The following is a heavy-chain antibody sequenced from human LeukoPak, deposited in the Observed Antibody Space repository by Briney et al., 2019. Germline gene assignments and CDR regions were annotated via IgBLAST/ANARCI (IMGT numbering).Heavy chain of an antibody. J-gene: IGHJ5*02. Sequence: SETLSLTCNVSGGSIGGYYWSWIRHPPGKGLERIGYIYSSGSTNYNPSLKSRVTMSVDTSKNQFSLKVSSVTAADTAVYYCARVVAAAGNNWFDPWGQGTLVTVSS. CDR1: GGSIGGYY. CDR3: ARVVAAAGNNWFDP. D-gene: IGHD6-13*01. CDR2: IYSSGST. V-gene: IGHV4-59*12.